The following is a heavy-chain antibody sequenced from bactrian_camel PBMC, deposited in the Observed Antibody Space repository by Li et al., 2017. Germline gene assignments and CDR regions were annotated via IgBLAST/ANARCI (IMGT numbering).Heavy chain of an antibody. J-gene: IGHJ4*01. CDR3: CTFKD. V-gene: IGHV3S54*01. CDR2: INSDGGSR. Sequence: VQLVESGGVSVQAGGSLRLSCKVSGRKLNEPGMGWYRQAPGKEYEWIAAINSDGGSRNYIDSVKGRFTISRDRAKNTLYLQMNSLKSEDTALYYCCTFKDWGQGTQVTVS. CDR1: GRKLNEPG. D-gene: IGHD7*01.